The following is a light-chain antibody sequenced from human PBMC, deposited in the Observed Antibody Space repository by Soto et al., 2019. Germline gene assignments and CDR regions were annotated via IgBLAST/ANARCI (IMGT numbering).Light chain of an antibody. V-gene: IGKV3-11*01. CDR2: DAA. CDR3: QQRSDWVT. CDR1: QSVSSY. J-gene: IGKJ2*01. Sequence: EVVLTQSPATLSLSPGERATLSCRASQSVSSYLVWYQQKPGQAPRLLIYDAANRAIGIPARFSGGGSGTDFTLTISSLEPEDSAVYYCQQRSDWVTFGQGTKLEIK.